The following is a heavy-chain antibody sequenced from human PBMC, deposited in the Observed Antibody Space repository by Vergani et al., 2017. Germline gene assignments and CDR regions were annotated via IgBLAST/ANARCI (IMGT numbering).Heavy chain of an antibody. D-gene: IGHD3-3*02. CDR3: ARASISIFGVVPDY. CDR2: INAGNGNT. CDR1: GYTFTSYA. J-gene: IGHJ4*02. Sequence: QVQLVQSGAELKKPGASVKVSCKASGYTFTSYAMHWVRQAPGQRLEWMGWINAGNGNTKYSQKFQGRVTITRDTSASTAYMELSSLRSEDTAVYYCARASISIFGVVPDYWGQGTLVTVSS. V-gene: IGHV1-3*01.